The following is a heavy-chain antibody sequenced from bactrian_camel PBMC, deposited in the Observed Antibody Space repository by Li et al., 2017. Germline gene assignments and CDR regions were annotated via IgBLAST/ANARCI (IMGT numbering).Heavy chain of an antibody. J-gene: IGHJ7*01. V-gene: IGHV3S26*01. CDR1: GIPITSYC. CDR2: ITATAGTA. D-gene: IGHD6*01. Sequence: HVQLVESGGGSAQAGGSMRLSCAAPGIPITSYCMGWFRQAPGKERAGIASITATAGTATYADSLEGRFTISRDNNKSTLFLQMNSLEPEDTGTYYCAVAMRGMYGASWYCHNRDGIDHWGEGTQVTVS.